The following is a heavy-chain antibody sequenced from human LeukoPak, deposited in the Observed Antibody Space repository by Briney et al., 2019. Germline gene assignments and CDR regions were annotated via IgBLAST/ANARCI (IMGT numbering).Heavy chain of an antibody. CDR1: GFTFSNYW. V-gene: IGHV3-7*03. CDR2: IKQDGSEK. J-gene: IGHJ4*02. D-gene: IGHD2-8*01. CDR3: AKDLRPDGVDNFDH. Sequence: GGSLRLSCAASGFTFSNYWMSWVRQAPGKGLEWVANIKQDGSEKYYMDSVKGRFTISRDNTKNSLYLQMNSLRAEDTAIYYCAKDLRPDGVDNFDHWGQGILVTVSS.